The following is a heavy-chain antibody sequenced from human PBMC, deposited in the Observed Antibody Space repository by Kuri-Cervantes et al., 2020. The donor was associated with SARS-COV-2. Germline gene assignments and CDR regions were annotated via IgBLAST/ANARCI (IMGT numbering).Heavy chain of an antibody. CDR1: ETTFPNYD. J-gene: IGHJ4*02. CDR3: YCAPKEGFDS. D-gene: IGHD2-21*01. CDR2: VKTNSGNT. Sequence: ASVKVSCKTPETTFPNYDINWVRQATGQGLEWMGMVKTNSGNTLYAQFFQGRVTMTRDISTSTVYMELSSLTSEDTAIYYCYCAPKEGFDSWDQGTLVTVSS. V-gene: IGHV1-8*01.